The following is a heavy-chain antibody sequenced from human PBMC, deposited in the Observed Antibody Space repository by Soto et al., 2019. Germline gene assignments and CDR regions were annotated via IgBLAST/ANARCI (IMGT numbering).Heavy chain of an antibody. CDR1: GFTFSSYG. J-gene: IGHJ5*02. CDR2: ISYDGSNK. Sequence: QVQLVESGGGVVQPGRSLRLSCAASGFTFSSYGMHWVRQAPGKGLEWVAVISYDGSNKYYADSVKGRFTISRDNSKNTLYLQMNSLRAEDTAVYYCAKDIPPCTILGWFDPWGQGTLVTVSS. V-gene: IGHV3-30*18. D-gene: IGHD3-9*01. CDR3: AKDIPPCTILGWFDP.